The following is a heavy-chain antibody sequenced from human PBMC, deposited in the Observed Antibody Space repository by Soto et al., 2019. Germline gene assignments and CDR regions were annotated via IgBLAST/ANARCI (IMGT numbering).Heavy chain of an antibody. Sequence: QLQLQESGPGLVKPSETLSLTCAVSGASISRGGFHWGWHRQPPGQGLEWIGSLYSGSTYYNPSLKRRVTISADTSKKQFSLTLSSVTAADTAVYYCARRGSGHTFDYWGQGTLVTVSS. J-gene: IGHJ4*02. D-gene: IGHD3-10*01. CDR2: LYSGST. CDR1: GASISRGGFH. CDR3: ARRGSGHTFDY. V-gene: IGHV4-39*01.